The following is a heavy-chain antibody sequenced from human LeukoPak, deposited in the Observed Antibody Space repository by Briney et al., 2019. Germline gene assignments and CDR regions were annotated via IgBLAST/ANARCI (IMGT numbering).Heavy chain of an antibody. CDR3: ARENYGDYQTDSWFDP. CDR2: IYYSGST. J-gene: IGHJ5*02. CDR1: GGSISSGDYY. Sequence: PSETLSLTCTVSGGSISSGDYYWSWIRQPPGTGLEWIGYIYYSGSTYYNPSLKSRVTISVDTSKNQFSLKLSSVTAADTAVYYCARENYGDYQTDSWFDPWGQGTLVTVSS. V-gene: IGHV4-30-4*01. D-gene: IGHD4-17*01.